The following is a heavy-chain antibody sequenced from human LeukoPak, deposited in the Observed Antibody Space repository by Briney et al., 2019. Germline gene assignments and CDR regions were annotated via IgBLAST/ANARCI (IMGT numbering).Heavy chain of an antibody. V-gene: IGHV3-30*02. CDR2: IRYDGYNK. CDR3: AKLSGGSCYSNVDY. D-gene: IGHD2-15*01. Sequence: GGSLRLSCAASGFTFSSYGMHWVRQAPGKGLEWVTFIRYDGYNKYYADSLKGRFTISRDNSKNTLYLQVTSLRVEDTAVYYCAKLSGGSCYSNVDYWGQGTLVTVSS. J-gene: IGHJ4*02. CDR1: GFTFSSYG.